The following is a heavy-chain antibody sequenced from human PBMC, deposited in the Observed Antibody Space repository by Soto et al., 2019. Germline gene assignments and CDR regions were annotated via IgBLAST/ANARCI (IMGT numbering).Heavy chain of an antibody. CDR3: ARENVVVPAAQILYYYCYYMDV. CDR2: IKQDGSEK. Sequence: GGSLRLSCAASGFNFSSYWMSWARQTPGKGLEWVANIKQDGSEKYYVDSVKGRFTISGDNVKNSLYLQMNSLRAEDTAVYYCARENVVVPAAQILYYYCYYMDVWGKGTTVTVSS. CDR1: GFNFSSYW. V-gene: IGHV3-7*01. J-gene: IGHJ6*03. D-gene: IGHD2-2*01.